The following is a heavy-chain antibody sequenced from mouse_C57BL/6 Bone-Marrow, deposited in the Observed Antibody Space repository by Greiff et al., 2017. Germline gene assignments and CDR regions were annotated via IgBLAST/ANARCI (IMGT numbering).Heavy chain of an antibody. J-gene: IGHJ3*01. CDR1: GYTFTSYT. Sequence: QVQLQQSGAELVKPGASVKLSCKASGYTFTSYTIHWVKQRPGQGLEWIGWIYPGSGSTKYNEKFKDKATLTADKSSSTAYMQLSSLTSEDSAVYFCARHGERYYSGGFAYWGQGTLVTVSA. V-gene: IGHV1-62-2*01. CDR2: IYPGSGST. CDR3: ARHGERYYSGGFAY. D-gene: IGHD1-1*01.